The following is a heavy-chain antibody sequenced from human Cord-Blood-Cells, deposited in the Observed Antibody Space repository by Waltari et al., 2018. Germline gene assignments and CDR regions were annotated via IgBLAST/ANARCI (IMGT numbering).Heavy chain of an antibody. Sequence: GGSFSGYYWSWIRQPPGKGLEWIGEINHSGSTNYNPSLKSRVTISVDTSKNQFSLKLSSVTAADTAVYYCASLNYYYYYGMDVWGQGTTVTVSS. CDR2: INHSGST. CDR1: GGSFSGYY. J-gene: IGHJ6*02. CDR3: ASLNYYYYYGMDV. V-gene: IGHV4-34*01.